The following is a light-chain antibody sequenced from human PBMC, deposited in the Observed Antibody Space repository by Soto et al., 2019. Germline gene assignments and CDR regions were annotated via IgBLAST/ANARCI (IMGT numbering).Light chain of an antibody. J-gene: IGKJ1*01. V-gene: IGKV1-5*01. Sequence: DIQMTQSPSTLSASVGARVTITCRASQSISSWLAWYQQKPGKAPELLIYDASSLERGVPSRFSGSGSGTEFALTISSLQPDDFATYYCQQYNSYPWRFGQGPKVEIK. CDR1: QSISSW. CDR2: DAS. CDR3: QQYNSYPWR.